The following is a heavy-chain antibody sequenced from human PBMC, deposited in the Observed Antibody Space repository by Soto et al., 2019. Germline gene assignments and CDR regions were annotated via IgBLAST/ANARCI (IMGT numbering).Heavy chain of an antibody. D-gene: IGHD6-19*01. Sequence: EVQLLESGGGLVQPGGSLRLSCSASGFPFSKYAMSWVRQAPGKGLELVSGISASAGTTHYADSVNGRFTVSRDNSKSTLYLQMNSLRAEDTAVYYWAKALKQWLTPYYFDFWGQGSLVTVSS. CDR1: GFPFSKYA. V-gene: IGHV3-23*01. J-gene: IGHJ4*02. CDR3: AKALKQWLTPYYFDF. CDR2: ISASAGTT.